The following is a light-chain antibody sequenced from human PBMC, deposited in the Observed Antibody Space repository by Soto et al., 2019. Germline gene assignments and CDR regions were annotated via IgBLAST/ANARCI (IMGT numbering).Light chain of an antibody. Sequence: EIVLTQSPGILSLSPGERATLSCRASQTLSNFFLAWYQQKPGQAPRLLIYGTSIRATGIRDRFSGSGSEKDFTLTVNRLEPEDFAVYYCQQYENSPITFGQGTRLEIK. CDR3: QQYENSPIT. CDR1: QTLSNFF. J-gene: IGKJ5*01. V-gene: IGKV3-20*01. CDR2: GTS.